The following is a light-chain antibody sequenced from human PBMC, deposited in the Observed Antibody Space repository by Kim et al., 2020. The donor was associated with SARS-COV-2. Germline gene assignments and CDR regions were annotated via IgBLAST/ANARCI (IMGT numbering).Light chain of an antibody. CDR1: KLGDRY. V-gene: IGLV3-1*01. J-gene: IGLJ2*01. CDR3: QAWDSSTVV. CDR2: QDA. Sequence: SYELTQPPSVSVSPGQTASITCSGDKLGDRYACWYQQKPGQSPALVIYQDAKRPSGIPERFSGSNSGNTATLTISGTQPMDEADYYCQAWDSSTVVFGGGTKLTV.